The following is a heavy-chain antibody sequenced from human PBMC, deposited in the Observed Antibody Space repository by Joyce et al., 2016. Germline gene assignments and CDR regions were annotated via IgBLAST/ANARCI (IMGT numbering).Heavy chain of an antibody. CDR2: INPEDYDT. J-gene: IGHJ4*02. D-gene: IGHD3-16*01. CDR1: GYSFTSYW. CDR3: ARSAVRGTLSPFFDY. Sequence: EVQLVQSGGEVNKPGESLKISCKGVGYSFTSYWLVWVPQMTGKSRELMGIINPEDYDTRYSPSFQGQVTISVDRSIKTAHLRWGSLRASDTAIYYCARSAVRGTLSPFFDYWGQGSLVTVSS. V-gene: IGHV5-51*01.